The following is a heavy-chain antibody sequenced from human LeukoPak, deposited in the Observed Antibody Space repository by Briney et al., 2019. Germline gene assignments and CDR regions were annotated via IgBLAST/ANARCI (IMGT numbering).Heavy chain of an antibody. Sequence: PGGSLRLSCAASGFTFSSYWMHWVRQAPGKGLVWVSAISGSGGSTYYADSVKGRFTISRDNSKNTLYLQMNSLRAEDTAVYYCARYYDSSGSDDAFDIWGQGTMVTVSS. CDR3: ARYYDSSGSDDAFDI. D-gene: IGHD3-22*01. J-gene: IGHJ3*02. CDR1: GFTFSSYW. CDR2: ISGSGGST. V-gene: IGHV3-23*01.